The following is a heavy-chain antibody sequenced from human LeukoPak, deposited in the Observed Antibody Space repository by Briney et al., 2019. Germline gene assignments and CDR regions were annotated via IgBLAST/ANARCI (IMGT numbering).Heavy chain of an antibody. CDR1: GFTFSNYG. CDR2: IPHDGSNK. V-gene: IGHV3-30*02. CDR3: ARDAIFWSGWLGY. D-gene: IGHD3-3*01. J-gene: IGHJ4*02. Sequence: GGSLRLSCAASGFTFSNYGVHWVRQAPGKGLEWVAYIPHDGSNKYYADSMKGRFTISRDNAKNSLYLQMNSLRAEDTAVYYCARDAIFWSGWLGYWGQGTLVTVSS.